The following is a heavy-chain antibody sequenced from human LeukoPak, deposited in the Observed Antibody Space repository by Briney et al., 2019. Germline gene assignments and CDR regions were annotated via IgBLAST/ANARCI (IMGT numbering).Heavy chain of an antibody. Sequence: PGGSLRLSCAASGFTFSSYAMHWVRQAPGKGLEWVAVISYDGSNKYYADSVKGRFTISRDNSKNTLYLQMNSLRAEDTAVYYCARDPYYDFWSGYYSPRLDYWGQGTLVTVSS. CDR3: ARDPYYDFWSGYYSPRLDY. V-gene: IGHV3-30-3*01. D-gene: IGHD3-3*01. J-gene: IGHJ4*02. CDR2: ISYDGSNK. CDR1: GFTFSSYA.